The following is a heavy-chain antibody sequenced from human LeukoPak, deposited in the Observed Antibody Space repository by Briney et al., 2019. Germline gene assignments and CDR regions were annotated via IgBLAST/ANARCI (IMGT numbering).Heavy chain of an antibody. CDR2: INNDGTGT. CDR1: GFTFSDYY. CDR3: ARGGSGSYYVN. Sequence: PGGSLRLSCAASGFTFSDYYMSWIRQAPGKGLVWVSRINNDGTGTTYADSVKGRFTISRDNAKNTLYLQMNSLRAEDTAVYYCARGGSGSYYVNWGQGTLVTVSS. J-gene: IGHJ4*02. D-gene: IGHD1-26*01. V-gene: IGHV3-74*01.